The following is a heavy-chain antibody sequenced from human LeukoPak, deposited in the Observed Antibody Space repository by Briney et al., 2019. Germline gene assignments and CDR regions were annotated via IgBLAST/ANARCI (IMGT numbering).Heavy chain of an antibody. D-gene: IGHD1-26*01. CDR2: ISGSGGST. CDR1: GFTLCSYA. CDR3: ARGRTRGPSSGSCGYLVAFDI. V-gene: IGHV3-23*01. Sequence: GGCLRLSRAPSGFTLCSYAMSWVRQAPGKGLEWVSAISGSGGSTYYADSVKGRFTISRDNSKNTLYLQMNSLRAEDTAVYYCARGRTRGPSSGSCGYLVAFDIWGQGTMVTVSS. J-gene: IGHJ3*02.